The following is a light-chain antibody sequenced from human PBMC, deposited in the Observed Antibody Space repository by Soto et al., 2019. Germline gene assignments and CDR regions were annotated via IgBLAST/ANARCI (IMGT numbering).Light chain of an antibody. CDR1: ASNIGPGYD. V-gene: IGLV1-40*01. J-gene: IGLJ2*01. CDR3: QSYDSTLSGYVV. CDR2: GTN. Sequence: QSVLTQPPSVSGAPGQRVTLSCTGSASNIGPGYDVHWYQQVAGTAPKIVIYGTNNRPSGVPDRFSGSKAGNSASLAITGLQPEDEADYYCQSYDSTLSGYVVFGGGTKLTVL.